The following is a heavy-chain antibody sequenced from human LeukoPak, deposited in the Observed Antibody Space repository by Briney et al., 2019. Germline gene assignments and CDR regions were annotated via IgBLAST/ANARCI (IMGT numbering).Heavy chain of an antibody. Sequence: GGSLRPSCAASGFTFRSYATNWVRQAPGKGLEWVSAISGTGDSPHYADSVKGRFTISRDNSKNTLYLQMNSLRAEDTAFYYCAKDIGWFDPWGQGTLVTVSS. V-gene: IGHV3-23*01. J-gene: IGHJ5*02. CDR2: ISGTGDSP. CDR3: AKDIGWFDP. CDR1: GFTFRSYA.